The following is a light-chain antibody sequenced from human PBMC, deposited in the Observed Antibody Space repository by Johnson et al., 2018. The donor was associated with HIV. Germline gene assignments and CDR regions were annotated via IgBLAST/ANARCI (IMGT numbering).Light chain of an antibody. J-gene: IGLJ1*01. Sequence: QSVLTQPPSVSAAPGQKVTISCSGSSSNIGNNYVSWYQQLPGEAPKLLIYDNNKRPSGIPDRFSGSTSGTSATLGITGLQTGDEADYYCGPWDSSLSAYVFATGTKVTVL. CDR1: SSNIGNNY. V-gene: IGLV1-51*01. CDR3: GPWDSSLSAYV. CDR2: DNN.